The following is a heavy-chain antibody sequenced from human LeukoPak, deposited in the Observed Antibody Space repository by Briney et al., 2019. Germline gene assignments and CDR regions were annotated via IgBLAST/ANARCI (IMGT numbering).Heavy chain of an antibody. CDR3: ARAGVREQLVQYNWFDP. V-gene: IGHV4-39*07. CDR1: GDSIGSSSYY. CDR2: IYYSGST. J-gene: IGHJ5*02. Sequence: KPSETLSLTCTVSGDSIGSSSYYWGWIRQPPGKGLEWIGSIYYSGSTYYNPSLKSRVTISVDTSKNQFSLKLSSVTAADTAVYYCARAGVREQLVQYNWFDPWGQGTLVTVSS. D-gene: IGHD6-13*01.